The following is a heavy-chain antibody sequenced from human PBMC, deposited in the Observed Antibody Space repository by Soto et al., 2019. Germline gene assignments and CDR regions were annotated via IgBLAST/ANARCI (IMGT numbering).Heavy chain of an antibody. Sequence: QVQLVQSGAEVKKPGSSVKVSCKASGGTFSSYAISWVRQAPGQGLEWMGGIIPIVGTANYAQKFQGRVTITADESTSTAYMELSSLRSEDTAVYYCARSYYYDSSHPPEFDYWGQGTLVTVSS. CDR3: ARSYYYDSSHPPEFDY. V-gene: IGHV1-69*01. J-gene: IGHJ4*02. CDR2: IIPIVGTA. D-gene: IGHD3-22*01. CDR1: GGTFSSYA.